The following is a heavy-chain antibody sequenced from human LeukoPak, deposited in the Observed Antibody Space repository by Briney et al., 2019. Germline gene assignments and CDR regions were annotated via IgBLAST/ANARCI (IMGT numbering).Heavy chain of an antibody. CDR2: INTDGSRT. CDR1: GFTFSNFW. Sequence: GGSLRLSCAASGFTFSNFWMHWVRQAPEMGLVWVSRINTDGSRTNSVKGRFTISRDNAKNTLYLQMNSLRAEDTAVYYCASVGVGAYHFDSWGQGTLVTVSS. D-gene: IGHD3-10*01. J-gene: IGHJ4*02. CDR3: ASVGVGAYHFDS. V-gene: IGHV3-74*01.